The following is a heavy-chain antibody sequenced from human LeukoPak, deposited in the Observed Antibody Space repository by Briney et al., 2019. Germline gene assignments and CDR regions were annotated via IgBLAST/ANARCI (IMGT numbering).Heavy chain of an antibody. J-gene: IGHJ5*02. Sequence: ASVKVSCKASGGTFSSYAISWVRQAPGQGLEWMGGIIPIFGTANYAQKFQGRVTITADESTSTAYMELSSLRSEDTAVYYCARYCSGGSCSPGSNWFDPWGQGTLVTVSS. CDR3: ARYCSGGSCSPGSNWFDP. V-gene: IGHV1-69*13. CDR1: GGTFSSYA. CDR2: IIPIFGTA. D-gene: IGHD2-15*01.